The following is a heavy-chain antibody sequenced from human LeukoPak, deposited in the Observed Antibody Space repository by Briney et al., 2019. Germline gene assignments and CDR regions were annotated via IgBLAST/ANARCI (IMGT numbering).Heavy chain of an antibody. V-gene: IGHV3-23*01. CDR1: GFTFNNYA. CDR2: ISGSGGTT. J-gene: IGHJ4*02. D-gene: IGHD7-27*01. CDR3: AKDRPTNWGYYFDY. Sequence: GGSPRLSCAASGFTFNNYAMSWVRQAPGKGLEWVSAISGSGGTTYYADSVKGRFTISRDDSKNTLYLQMNGLRAEDTAVYYCAKDRPTNWGYYFDYWGQGTLVTVSS.